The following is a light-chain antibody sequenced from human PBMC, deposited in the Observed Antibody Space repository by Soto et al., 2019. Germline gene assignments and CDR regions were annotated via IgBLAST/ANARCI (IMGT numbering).Light chain of an antibody. CDR1: QSVSSY. V-gene: IGKV3-11*01. Sequence: EIVMTPSPATLSVSPVERATLSCRASQSVSSYLAWYQQKPGQAPRLLIYDASNRATGIPARFSGSGSGTDFTLTISSLEPEDFAVYYCQQRSNWRVTFGQGTRLEIK. CDR2: DAS. CDR3: QQRSNWRVT. J-gene: IGKJ5*01.